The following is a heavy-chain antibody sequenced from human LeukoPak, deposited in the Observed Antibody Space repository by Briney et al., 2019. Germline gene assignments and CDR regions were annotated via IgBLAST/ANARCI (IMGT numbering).Heavy chain of an antibody. V-gene: IGHV3-23*01. Sequence: GASLRLSCAASGYTFSNYAMSWVRQAPGKGLEWVSAITGGGSGIYYADSMKSRFTISRDNSKNTLYLQINSLRAEDTAVYYCAKWGDYDVLTGYYVSDYWGQGTLVTVSS. CDR2: ITGGGSGI. CDR3: AKWGDYDVLTGYYVSDY. J-gene: IGHJ4*02. CDR1: GYTFSNYA. D-gene: IGHD3-9*01.